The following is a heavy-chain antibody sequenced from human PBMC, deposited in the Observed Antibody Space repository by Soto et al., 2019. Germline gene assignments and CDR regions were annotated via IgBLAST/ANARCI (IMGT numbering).Heavy chain of an antibody. D-gene: IGHD3-16*01. CDR1: GGSISSNNW. CDR2: FYHSGAT. CDR3: ARALYGRDYYYGMDV. V-gene: IGHV4-4*02. Sequence: SETLSLTCAVSGGSISSNNWWSWVRQSPGKGLEWIGDFYHSGATNYNPSLKSRLTVSVDKSKNQFSLKLSSVTAADTAVYYCARALYGRDYYYGMDVWGQGTAVTVSS. J-gene: IGHJ6*02.